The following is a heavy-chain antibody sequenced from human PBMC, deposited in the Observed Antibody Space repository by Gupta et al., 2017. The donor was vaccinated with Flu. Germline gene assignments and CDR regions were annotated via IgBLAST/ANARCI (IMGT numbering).Heavy chain of an antibody. CDR3: VRSQDDFWSGYLPFEH. D-gene: IGHD3-3*01. Sequence: VRQTPEKGLQWVSGISGSAFSTYYASSVKGRFTISRDNSKSTLFLQMNSLRADDTAIYYCVRSQDDFWSGYLPFEHWGQGTLVAVSS. V-gene: IGHV3-23*01. J-gene: IGHJ4*02. CDR2: ISGSAFST.